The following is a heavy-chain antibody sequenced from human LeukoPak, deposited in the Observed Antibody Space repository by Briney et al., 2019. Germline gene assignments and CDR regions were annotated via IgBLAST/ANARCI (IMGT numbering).Heavy chain of an antibody. CDR2: ISNNGGYT. Sequence: GSLRLSCAASGFTFSSSAMSWVRQAPGKGLEWVSAISNNGGYTYYADSVQGRFTISRDNSKSTLCLQMNSLKTEDTAVYYCTKGDYHAYWGQGTLATVSS. J-gene: IGHJ4*02. V-gene: IGHV3-23*01. CDR3: TKGDYHAY. CDR1: GFTFSSSA.